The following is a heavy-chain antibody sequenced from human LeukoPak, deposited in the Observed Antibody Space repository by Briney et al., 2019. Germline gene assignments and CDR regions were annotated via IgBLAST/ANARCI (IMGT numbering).Heavy chain of an antibody. CDR2: IYTSGST. CDR1: GGSISSYY. V-gene: IGHV4-4*07. Sequence: SETLSLTCTVYGGSISSYYWSWIRQPAGKGMEWIGRIYTSGSTNYNPSLKSRVTMSVDTSKNQFSLKLSSVTAADTAVYYCARVSRTPYSSSWSGGAFDIWGQGTMVTVSS. J-gene: IGHJ3*02. D-gene: IGHD6-13*01. CDR3: ARVSRTPYSSSWSGGAFDI.